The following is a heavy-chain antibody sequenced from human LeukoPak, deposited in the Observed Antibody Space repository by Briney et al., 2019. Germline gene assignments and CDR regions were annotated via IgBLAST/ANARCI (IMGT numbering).Heavy chain of an antibody. CDR2: ISSSSSYI. V-gene: IGHV3-21*01. CDR3: ARMTTATSFDY. J-gene: IGHJ4*02. D-gene: IGHD4-17*01. CDR1: GFTFSSYS. Sequence: GGSLRLSCAASGFTFSSYSMNWVRQAPGKGLEWVSSISSSSSYIYYADSVKGRFATSRDNAKNSLYLQMNSLRAEDTAVYYCARMTTATSFDYWGQGTLVTVSS.